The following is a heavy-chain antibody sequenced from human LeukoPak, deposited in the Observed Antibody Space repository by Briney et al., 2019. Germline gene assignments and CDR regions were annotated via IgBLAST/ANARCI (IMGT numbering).Heavy chain of an antibody. V-gene: IGHV4-61*02. CDR3: ALGNPYYYYMDV. D-gene: IGHD1-14*01. J-gene: IGHJ6*03. CDR2: IYTSGST. Sequence: KPSETLSLTCTVSGGSISSSSYGWGWIRQPAGKGLEWIGRIYTSGSTNYNPSLKSRVTISVDTSKNQSSLKLSSVTAADTAVYYCALGNPYYYYMDVWGKGTTVTVSS. CDR1: GGSISSSSYG.